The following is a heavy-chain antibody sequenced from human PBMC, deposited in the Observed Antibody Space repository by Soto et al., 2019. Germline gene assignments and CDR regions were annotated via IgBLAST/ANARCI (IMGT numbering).Heavy chain of an antibody. D-gene: IGHD5-12*01. Sequence: ASVKVSCKASGYTFTGYYMHWVRQAPGQGLEWMGWINPNSGGTNYAQKFQGWVTMTRDTSISTAYMELSRLRSDDTAVYYCARDPWGYTLSFAFWGQGTRVTVSS. J-gene: IGHJ4*02. CDR2: INPNSGGT. V-gene: IGHV1-2*04. CDR3: ARDPWGYTLSFAF. CDR1: GYTFTGYY.